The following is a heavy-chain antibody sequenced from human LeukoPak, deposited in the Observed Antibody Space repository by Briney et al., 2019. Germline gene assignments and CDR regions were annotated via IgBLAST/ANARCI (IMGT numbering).Heavy chain of an antibody. CDR2: ISSSSYI. Sequence: PGGPLRLSCAASGFTFSSYSMNWVRQAPGKGLEWVSSISSSSYIYYADSVKGRFTISRDNAKNSLYLQMNSLRAEDTAVYYCARDGDPIDYDILTGYSAFDIWGQGTMVTVSS. CDR1: GFTFSSYS. D-gene: IGHD3-9*01. J-gene: IGHJ3*02. V-gene: IGHV3-21*01. CDR3: ARDGDPIDYDILTGYSAFDI.